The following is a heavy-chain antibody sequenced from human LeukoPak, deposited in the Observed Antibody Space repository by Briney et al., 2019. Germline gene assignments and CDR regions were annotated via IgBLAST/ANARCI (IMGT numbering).Heavy chain of an antibody. CDR2: MSSSDDGR. CDR3: AKAPVTSCRGAFCYPFDY. J-gene: IGHJ4*02. Sequence: GRSLRLSCATSGFSFSSYAMSWVRQAPGKGLEWVSAMSSSDDGRYYAASVRGRLTISRDTSRSTLYLQMNSLRAEDAAVYYCAKAPVTSCRGAFCYPFDYWGQGTLVTVSS. CDR1: GFSFSSYA. D-gene: IGHD2-15*01. V-gene: IGHV3-23*01.